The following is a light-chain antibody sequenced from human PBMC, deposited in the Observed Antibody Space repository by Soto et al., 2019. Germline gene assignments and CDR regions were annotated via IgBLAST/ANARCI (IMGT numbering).Light chain of an antibody. J-gene: IGKJ1*01. CDR3: QQYNHWPPKMA. V-gene: IGKV3-15*01. CDR1: QSITNN. Sequence: EIVMPQSPGTLSVSPGERATLSCRASQSITNNLAWYQQKVGQAPRLLIYGASTRATGIPARFRGSGSGTEFTLTISSLQSEEFAVYYCQQYNHWPPKMAFGQGTKVEIK. CDR2: GAS.